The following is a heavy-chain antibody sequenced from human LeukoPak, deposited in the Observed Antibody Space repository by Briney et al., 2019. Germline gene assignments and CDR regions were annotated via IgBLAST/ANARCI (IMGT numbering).Heavy chain of an antibody. D-gene: IGHD5-12*01. V-gene: IGHV4-59*01. CDR3: ARGGPHAMDV. CDR1: GGSISSYY. Sequence: SETLSLTCTVSGGSISSYYWSWVRQPPGKGLECIGHISYSGSTNYNPSLKSRVTISVDTPKNQFSLRLSSVTAADTAVYYCARGGPHAMDVWGQGTTVTVSS. CDR2: ISYSGST. J-gene: IGHJ6*02.